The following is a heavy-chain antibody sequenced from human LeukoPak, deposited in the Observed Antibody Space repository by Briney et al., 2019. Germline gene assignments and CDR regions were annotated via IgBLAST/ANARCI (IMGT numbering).Heavy chain of an antibody. CDR2: INHSGST. CDR3: ARVWREDIVVVPAAMFDY. Sequence: SETLSLTCAVYGGSFSGYYWSWIRQPPGKGLEWIGEINHSGSTNYNPSLKSRVTISVDTSKNQFSLKLSSVTAADTAVYYCARVWREDIVVVPAAMFDYWGQGTLVTVSS. D-gene: IGHD2-2*01. CDR1: GGSFSGYY. J-gene: IGHJ4*02. V-gene: IGHV4-34*01.